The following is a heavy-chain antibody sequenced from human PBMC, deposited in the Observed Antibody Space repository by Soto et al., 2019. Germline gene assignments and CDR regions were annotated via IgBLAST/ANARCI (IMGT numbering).Heavy chain of an antibody. CDR2: INPSGGST. D-gene: IGHD2-2*01. Sequence: ASVKVSCKASGYTFTSYYMHWVRQAPGQGLEWMGIINPSGGSTSYAQKFQGRVTMTRDTSTSTVYMELSSLRSEDTAVYYCATESVVPAAMISHSPWFALWGQGTLVTASS. CDR3: ATESVVPAAMISHSPWFAL. J-gene: IGHJ5*02. CDR1: GYTFTSYY. V-gene: IGHV1-46*01.